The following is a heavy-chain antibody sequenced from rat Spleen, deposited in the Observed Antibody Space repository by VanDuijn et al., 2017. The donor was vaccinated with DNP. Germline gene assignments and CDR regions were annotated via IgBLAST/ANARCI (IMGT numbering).Heavy chain of an antibody. CDR1: GFSFRDYD. D-gene: IGHD1-11*01. J-gene: IGHJ2*01. CDR3: AKGRWDYFNH. Sequence: EVQLVESGGGLVQPGRSLKLSCVASGFSFRDYDMAWVRRAPTKGLEWVASISSSGGTTHYRDSVKGRFTVSRDNAKSTLYLQMNSLRSEDTATYYCAKGRWDYFNHWGQGVMVTVAS. CDR2: ISSSGGTT. V-gene: IGHV5-25*01.